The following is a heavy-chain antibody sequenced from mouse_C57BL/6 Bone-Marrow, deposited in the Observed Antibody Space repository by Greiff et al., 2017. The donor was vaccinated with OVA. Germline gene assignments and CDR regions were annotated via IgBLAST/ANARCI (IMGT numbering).Heavy chain of an antibody. CDR2: INPSSGYT. V-gene: IGHV1-4*01. CDR3: ARSDYAMDY. Sequence: VQLQQSGAELARPGASVKMSCTASGYTFTSYTMHWVKQRPGQGLEWIGYINPSSGYTKYNQKFKDKATLTADKSSSTAYLQLSSLTSEDSAVYYCARSDYAMDYWGQGTSVTVSS. J-gene: IGHJ4*01. CDR1: GYTFTSYT.